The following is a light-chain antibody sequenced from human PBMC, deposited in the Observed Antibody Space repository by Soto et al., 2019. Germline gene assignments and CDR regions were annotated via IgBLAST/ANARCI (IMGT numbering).Light chain of an antibody. Sequence: QSALTQPASVSGSPGQSITISCTGTTSDVGRYNYVSWHQQHPGKAPKLLIFDVSNRPSGVSDRFSGSKSGNTASLTISGPQVEDEAVYFCISYTTGTTWVFGGGTKLTVL. CDR1: TSDVGRYNY. V-gene: IGLV2-14*01. CDR3: ISYTTGTTWV. CDR2: DVS. J-gene: IGLJ3*02.